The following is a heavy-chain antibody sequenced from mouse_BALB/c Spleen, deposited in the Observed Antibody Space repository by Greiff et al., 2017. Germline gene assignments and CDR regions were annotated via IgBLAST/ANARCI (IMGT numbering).Heavy chain of an antibody. Sequence: EVMLVESGGGLVKPGGSLKLSCAASGFTFSSYSMSWVRQTPEKRLEWVATISSGGSYTYYPDSVKGRFTISRDNAKNTLYLQMSSLRSEDTAMYYCARKARDYFFDYWGQGTTLTVSA. CDR2: ISSGGSYT. CDR1: GFTFSSYS. J-gene: IGHJ2*01. V-gene: IGHV5-9-1*01. CDR3: ARKARDYFFDY.